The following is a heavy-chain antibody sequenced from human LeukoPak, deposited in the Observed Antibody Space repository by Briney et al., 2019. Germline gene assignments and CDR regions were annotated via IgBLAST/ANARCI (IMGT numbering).Heavy chain of an antibody. J-gene: IGHJ4*02. CDR1: GFTFNNYG. CDR2: ISYDGRNK. Sequence: GGSLRLSCAASGFTFNNYGMHWVRQAPGKGLEWVAVISYDGRNKHYPDSVKGRFTISRDISTDTLWLQMDSLRTEDTAVHYCAKGPLRGTAAAIDYWGQGTLVTVSS. V-gene: IGHV3-30*18. CDR3: AKGPLRGTAAAIDY. D-gene: IGHD2-2*01.